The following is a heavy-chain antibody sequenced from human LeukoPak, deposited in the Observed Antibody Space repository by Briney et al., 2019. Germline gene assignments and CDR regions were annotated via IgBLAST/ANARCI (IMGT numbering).Heavy chain of an antibody. Sequence: ASVKVSCKASGYTFTSYYMHWVRQAPGQGLEWMGIINPSGGTTSYAQKFQGSVTMTRDTSTSTVYMELSSLRSEDTAVYYCARDGAMIVVLPNYFDYWGQGTLVTVSS. J-gene: IGHJ4*02. CDR2: INPSGGTT. D-gene: IGHD3-22*01. CDR1: GYTFTSYY. CDR3: ARDGAMIVVLPNYFDY. V-gene: IGHV1-46*01.